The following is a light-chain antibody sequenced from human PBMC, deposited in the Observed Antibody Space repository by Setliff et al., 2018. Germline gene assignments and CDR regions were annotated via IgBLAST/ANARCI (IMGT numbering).Light chain of an antibody. Sequence: ALTQPRSVSGSPGQSVTISCTGTSSDVGGYNYVSWYQQHPGKAPKLMIYDVSKRPSGVPDRFSGSKSGNTASLTISGLQAEDEADYYCCSYAGSYVFGTGTRSPS. V-gene: IGLV2-11*01. CDR2: DVS. CDR1: SSDVGGYNY. CDR3: CSYAGSYV. J-gene: IGLJ1*01.